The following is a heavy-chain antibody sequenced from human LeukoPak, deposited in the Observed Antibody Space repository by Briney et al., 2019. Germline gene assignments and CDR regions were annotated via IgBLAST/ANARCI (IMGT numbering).Heavy chain of an antibody. V-gene: IGHV4-59*01. CDR1: GGSLSSYY. D-gene: IGHD3-10*01. Sequence: SETLSLTCTVSGGSLSSYYWGWFRQPPGKGLEWIGYIYYSGSTNYNPSLKSRVTISVDASKNQFSLKLSSMTAADTAVYYCAGGGTGYYFEYWGQGTLVTVSS. CDR3: AGGGTGYYFEY. CDR2: IYYSGST. J-gene: IGHJ4*02.